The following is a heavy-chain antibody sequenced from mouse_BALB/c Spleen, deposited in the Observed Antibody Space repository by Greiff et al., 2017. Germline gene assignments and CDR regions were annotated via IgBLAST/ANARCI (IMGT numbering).Heavy chain of an antibody. CDR1: GDSITSGY. V-gene: IGHV3-8*02. CDR2: ISYSGST. Sequence: VQLKQSGPSLVKPSQTLSLTCSVTGDSITSGYWNWIRKFPGNKLEYMGYISYSGSTYYNPSLKSRISITRDTSKNQYYLQLNSVTTEDTATYYCARLTYYYGSSSYAMDYWGQGTSVTVSS. CDR3: ARLTYYYGSSSYAMDY. D-gene: IGHD1-1*01. J-gene: IGHJ4*01.